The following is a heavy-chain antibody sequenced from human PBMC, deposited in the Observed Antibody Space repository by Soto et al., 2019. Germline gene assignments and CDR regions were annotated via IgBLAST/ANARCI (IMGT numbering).Heavy chain of an antibody. CDR1: GGSISSSSYY. V-gene: IGHV4-39*01. CDR3: ARHVGAAAAGTLPEKPFDY. Sequence: SETLSLTCTVSGGSISSSSYYWGWIRQPPGKGLEWIGSIYYSGSTYYNPSLKSRVTISVDTSKNQFSLKLSSVTAADTAVYYCARHVGAAAAGTLPEKPFDYWGQGALVTVSS. D-gene: IGHD6-13*01. J-gene: IGHJ4*02. CDR2: IYYSGST.